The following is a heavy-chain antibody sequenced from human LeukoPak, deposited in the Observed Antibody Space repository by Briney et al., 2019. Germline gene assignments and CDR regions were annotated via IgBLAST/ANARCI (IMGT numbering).Heavy chain of an antibody. V-gene: IGHV3-30-3*01. J-gene: IGHJ6*02. CDR2: ILYDGNKK. Sequence: GGSLRLSCAASGFTFSNSIMHWVRQAPGKGLEWVAVILYDGNKKYYADSVKGRFTISRDNSQNTLHLQMNSLRVEDTAVYYCARDLTVTRNLYGMDVWGQGTTVTVSS. D-gene: IGHD4-17*01. CDR1: GFTFSNSI. CDR3: ARDLTVTRNLYGMDV.